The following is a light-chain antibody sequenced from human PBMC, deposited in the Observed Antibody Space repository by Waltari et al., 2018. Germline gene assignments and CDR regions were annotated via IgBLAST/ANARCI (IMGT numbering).Light chain of an antibody. CDR3: YSAADNNQRV. CDR1: VLAKKY. Sequence: SYELTQPSSVSVSPGQTARITCSGDVLAKKYARWFQQKPGQAPVLVVYKDSERHSGLPELFSGSISGTTVTVTISGAQVEDEADYYCYSAADNNQRVFGGGTKLTVL. CDR2: KDS. J-gene: IGLJ3*02. V-gene: IGLV3-27*01.